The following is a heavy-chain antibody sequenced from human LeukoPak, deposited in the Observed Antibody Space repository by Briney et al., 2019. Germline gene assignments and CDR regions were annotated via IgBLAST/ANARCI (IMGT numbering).Heavy chain of an antibody. CDR2: ISGSGGST. CDR1: GFTFSSYA. D-gene: IGHD2-2*01. J-gene: IGHJ4*02. Sequence: PGGSLRLSCAASGFTFSSYAMSWVRQAPGKGLEWVSAISGSGGSTYYADSVKGRFTISRDNAKNSLYLQMNSLRAEDTALYYCARDIVVVPDEYYFDYWGQGTLVTVSS. V-gene: IGHV3-23*01. CDR3: ARDIVVVPDEYYFDY.